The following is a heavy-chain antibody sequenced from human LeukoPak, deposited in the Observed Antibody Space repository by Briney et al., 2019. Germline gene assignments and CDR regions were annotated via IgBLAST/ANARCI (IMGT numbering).Heavy chain of an antibody. D-gene: IGHD2-2*01. J-gene: IGHJ4*02. CDR2: IIPIFDSA. Sequence: SVKVSCKASGGTFSNHAISWVRQAPGQGLEWMGGIIPIFDSAGYARKFQDRITSIADGSTNTAYMELYSLRPEDTAVYYCASGACSRTSCCSLDYWGQGTLVTVPS. V-gene: IGHV1-69*13. CDR3: ASGACSRTSCCSLDY. CDR1: GGTFSNHA.